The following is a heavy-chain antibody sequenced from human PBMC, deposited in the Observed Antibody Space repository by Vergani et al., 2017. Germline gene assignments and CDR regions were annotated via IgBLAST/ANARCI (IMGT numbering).Heavy chain of an antibody. D-gene: IGHD6-19*01. CDR2: ISGSGGST. V-gene: IGHV3-23*01. J-gene: IGHJ4*02. CDR3: AKVHKQWLGIDY. CDR1: GFTFSSYA. Sequence: EVQLLESGGGLVQPGGSLRLSCAASGFTFSSYAMSWVRQAPGKGLEWVSAISGSGGSTYYADSVKGRFTISRDNSKNTLYLQMNSLRAEDTSVYYCAKVHKQWLGIDYWGQGTLVTVSS.